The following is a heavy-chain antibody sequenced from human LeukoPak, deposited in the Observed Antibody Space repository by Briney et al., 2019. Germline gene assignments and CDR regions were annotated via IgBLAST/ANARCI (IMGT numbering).Heavy chain of an antibody. D-gene: IGHD1-26*01. J-gene: IGHJ3*02. V-gene: IGHV3-30*02. Sequence: GGSLRLSCEASGFTFSNNGMHWVRQAPGKGLEWVAFIRYDGSNKYYADSVKGRFTISRDNSKNTLYLQMNSLRAEDTAVYYCAKARGVGAVDAFDIWGQGTMVTVSS. CDR1: GFTFSNNG. CDR2: IRYDGSNK. CDR3: AKARGVGAVDAFDI.